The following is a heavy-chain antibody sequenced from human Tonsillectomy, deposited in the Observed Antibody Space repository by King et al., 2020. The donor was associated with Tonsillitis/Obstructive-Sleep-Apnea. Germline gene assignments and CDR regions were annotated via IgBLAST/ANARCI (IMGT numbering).Heavy chain of an antibody. Sequence: VQLVESGAEVKKPGASVKDSCKAYGYTFTRYYIHWVRQAPGQGLEWMGIINPSDGTTTYAQKFQGRVTMTRDTSTNTVHMELRSLRFEDTAVYYCARDDKDDRYFDYWGQGTLVTVSS. CDR2: INPSDGTT. CDR1: GYTFTRYY. J-gene: IGHJ4*02. D-gene: IGHD2-15*01. V-gene: IGHV1-46*01. CDR3: ARDDKDDRYFDY.